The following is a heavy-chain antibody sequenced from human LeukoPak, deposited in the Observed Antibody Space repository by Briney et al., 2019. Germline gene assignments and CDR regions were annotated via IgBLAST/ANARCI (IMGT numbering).Heavy chain of an antibody. CDR2: IRSKVYGETT. CDR3: TRLVPYLDY. Sequence: GGSLRLPCTASGFTFGDYAMSWARQAPGQGLEWLGFIRSKVYGETTEYAASVKGRFTVSRDDSNSLAYLEMNSLQTEDTAVYYCTRLVPYLDYWGQGTLVTVSS. V-gene: IGHV3-49*04. CDR1: GFTFGDYA. J-gene: IGHJ4*02. D-gene: IGHD2-2*01.